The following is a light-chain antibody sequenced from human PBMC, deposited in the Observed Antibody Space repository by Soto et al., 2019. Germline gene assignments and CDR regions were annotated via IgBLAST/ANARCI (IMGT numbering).Light chain of an antibody. CDR1: SSDVGAYNY. Sequence: QSALTQPASVSGSPGQSITISCTGTSSDVGAYNYVSWYQQHPGKAPKPAIYDVSNRPSGVSSRFSGSKSGNTASLTISGLQAEDEADYYCSSYTRSTTYVFGTGTKVTVL. J-gene: IGLJ1*01. V-gene: IGLV2-14*01. CDR3: SSYTRSTTYV. CDR2: DVS.